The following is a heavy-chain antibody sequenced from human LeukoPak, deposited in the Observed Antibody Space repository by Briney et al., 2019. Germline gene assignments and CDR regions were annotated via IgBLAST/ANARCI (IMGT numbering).Heavy chain of an antibody. J-gene: IGHJ6*03. D-gene: IGHD3-3*01. V-gene: IGHV1-8*03. CDR3: NIRGYYAHYYYMDV. Sequence: ASVKVSCKASGYTFTSYDINWVRQATGQGLEWMGWMNPNSGNTGYAQKFQGRVTITRNTSISTAYMELSSLRSEDTAVYYCNIRGYYAHYYYMDVWGKGTTVTVSS. CDR2: MNPNSGNT. CDR1: GYTFTSYD.